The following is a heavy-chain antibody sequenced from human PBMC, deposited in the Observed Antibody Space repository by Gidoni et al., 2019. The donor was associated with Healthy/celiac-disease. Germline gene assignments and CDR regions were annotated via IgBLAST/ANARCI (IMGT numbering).Heavy chain of an antibody. CDR2: IKGKTDGGTT. Sequence: EVQLVESGGGLVKPGGSLRLSCAASGFTFSYAWMNWVRQAPGKGLEWVGRIKGKTDGGTTDYAAPVKGRFTISRDDSKNTLYLQMNSLKTEDTAVYYCTTDGGSSGYDFDYWGQGTLVTVSS. D-gene: IGHD3-22*01. CDR3: TTDGGSSGYDFDY. CDR1: GFTFSYAW. V-gene: IGHV3-15*07. J-gene: IGHJ4*02.